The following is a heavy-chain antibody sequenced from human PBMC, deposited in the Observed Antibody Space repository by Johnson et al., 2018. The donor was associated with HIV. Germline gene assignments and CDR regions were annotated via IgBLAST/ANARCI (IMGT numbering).Heavy chain of an antibody. CDR2: ISYDGSNK. CDR1: AFAFSSYV. J-gene: IGHJ3*02. V-gene: IGHV3-30*04. CDR3: ARVRAGRENAFDI. Sequence: QVQLVESGGGVVQPGRSLRLSCAASAFAFSSYVMHWVRQAPGKGLEWVAVISYDGSNKYYADSVKGRFTISRDNSKNTLSLQMNSPRVDDTAIYYCARVRAGRENAFDIWGQGTMVTVSS. D-gene: IGHD1-26*01.